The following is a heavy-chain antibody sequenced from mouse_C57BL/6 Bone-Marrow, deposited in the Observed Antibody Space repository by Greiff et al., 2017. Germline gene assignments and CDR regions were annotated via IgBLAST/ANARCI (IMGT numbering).Heavy chain of an antibody. CDR2: INPYNGDT. CDR3: ARDRPSGSSPYYFDY. D-gene: IGHD1-1*01. CDR1: GYSFTGYF. J-gene: IGHJ2*01. V-gene: IGHV1-20*01. Sequence: VQLKQSGPELVKPGDSVKISCKASGYSFTGYFMNWVMQSHGKSLEWIGRINPYNGDTFYNQKFKGKATLTVDKSSSTANMELRSLTSEDSAVYYCARDRPSGSSPYYFDYWGQGTTLTVSS.